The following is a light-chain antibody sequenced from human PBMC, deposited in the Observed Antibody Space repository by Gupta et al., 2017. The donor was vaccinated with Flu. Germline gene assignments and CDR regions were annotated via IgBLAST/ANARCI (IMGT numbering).Light chain of an antibody. CDR3: QQYNNYPLT. CDR2: KAS. V-gene: IGKV1-5*03. Sequence: PSTLPASVGDTVTITCRASQSISAWLAWYQKKPGKAPKLLIYKASSLESGVSSRFSGTGSGTEFSLTISSLQPDDFAIYYCQQYNNYPLTFGGGTKVEIK. CDR1: QSISAW. J-gene: IGKJ4*01.